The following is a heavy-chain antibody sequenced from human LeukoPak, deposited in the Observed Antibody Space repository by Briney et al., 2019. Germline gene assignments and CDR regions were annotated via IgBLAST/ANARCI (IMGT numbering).Heavy chain of an antibody. V-gene: IGHV5-51*01. CDR1: GSRFTSYW. Sequence: GASLKISCKGSGSRFTSYWIGWVRQMPGKGLEGMGIIYPGDSDTRYSPSFQGQVTISADKSISTAYLQWSSLKASDTAMYYCASMGELSPQVAFDIWGQGTMVTVSS. CDR3: ASMGELSPQVAFDI. J-gene: IGHJ3*02. CDR2: IYPGDSDT. D-gene: IGHD3-16*02.